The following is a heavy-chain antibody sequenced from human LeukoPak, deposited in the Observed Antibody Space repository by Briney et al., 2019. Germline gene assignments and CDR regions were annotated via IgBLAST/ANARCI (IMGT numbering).Heavy chain of an antibody. CDR1: GFTFRDHY. CDR3: ARDFEVNYDILTGYFDY. J-gene: IGHJ4*02. D-gene: IGHD3-9*01. V-gene: IGHV3-11*06. Sequence: ARGSLRLSCSASGFTFRDHYMAWIRQAPGKGLEWISHISGSGSFTNYADSVKGRFTISRDNSKNSLFLQMNSLRDEDTAVYYCARDFEVNYDILTGYFDYWGQGTLVTVSS. CDR2: ISGSGSFT.